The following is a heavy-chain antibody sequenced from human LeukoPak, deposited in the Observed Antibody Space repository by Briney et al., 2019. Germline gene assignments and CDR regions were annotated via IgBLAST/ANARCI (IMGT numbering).Heavy chain of an antibody. J-gene: IGHJ3*02. CDR2: ISGSGGST. Sequence: GGSLRLSCAASGFTFSSYAMSSVRQAPGKGVEWVSAISGSGGSTYYAGSVKGRFTISRDNSKNTLYLQMNSLRAEDTAVYYCAKSSGVTIFGVVDNAFDIWGQGTMVTVSS. D-gene: IGHD3-3*01. CDR3: AKSSGVTIFGVVDNAFDI. V-gene: IGHV3-23*01. CDR1: GFTFSSYA.